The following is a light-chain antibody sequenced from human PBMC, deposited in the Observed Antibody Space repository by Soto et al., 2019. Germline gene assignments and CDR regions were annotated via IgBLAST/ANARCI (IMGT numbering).Light chain of an antibody. V-gene: IGKV3-20*01. CDR2: GAS. J-gene: IGKJ5*01. CDR1: QSVTSSY. Sequence: PGERVTLSCRASQSVTSSYIAWYQQKSGQAPRLLLYGASSRATGIPDRFRGSGSGTDFTLTISRLEPEDFATYYCQQSYSTPPITFGQGTRLEIK. CDR3: QQSYSTPPIT.